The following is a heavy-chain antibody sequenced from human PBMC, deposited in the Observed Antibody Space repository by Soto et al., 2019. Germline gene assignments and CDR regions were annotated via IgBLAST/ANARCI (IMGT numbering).Heavy chain of an antibody. D-gene: IGHD6-19*01. CDR3: ARQHSLDSSAWYN. J-gene: IGHJ4*02. V-gene: IGHV5-51*06. CDR1: GYSFTSYW. CDR2: ICAGDSDT. Sequence: GESLKISCKGSGYSFTSYWLGWVRQMPGQGLEWMGTICAGDSDTRYSPSFQGQVNMTVEKSSSTAYLHWSSLKASDSAIYYCARQHSLDSSAWYNWGQGTLVTVSS.